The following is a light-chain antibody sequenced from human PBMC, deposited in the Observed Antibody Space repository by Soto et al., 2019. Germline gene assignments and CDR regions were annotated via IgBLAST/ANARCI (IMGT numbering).Light chain of an antibody. J-gene: IGKJ5*01. CDR3: QQYNSYPT. CDR2: KAS. V-gene: IGKV1-5*03. CDR1: QNIYTW. Sequence: TQCPSTLSRSVGDRVTITCRASQNIYTWLAWYQQKPGIAPKLLIHKASTLESGVPSRFSGSGYGTEFTLTISSLQPDDFATYYCQQYNSYPTFGQGTRLEIK.